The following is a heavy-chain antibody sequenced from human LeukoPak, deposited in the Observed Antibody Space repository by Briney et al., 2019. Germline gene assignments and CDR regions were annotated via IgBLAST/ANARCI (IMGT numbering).Heavy chain of an antibody. CDR2: IKSKTDGGTT. Sequence: PGGSLRLSCAASGFTFSNAWMSWVRQAPGKGLEWVGRIKSKTDGGTTDYAAPVKGRFTISRDDSKNTLYLQMHSLKTEDTAMYYCTKRWHDYGDYSDYWGQGTLVTVSS. D-gene: IGHD4-17*01. V-gene: IGHV3-15*01. J-gene: IGHJ4*02. CDR1: GFTFSNAW. CDR3: TKRWHDYGDYSDY.